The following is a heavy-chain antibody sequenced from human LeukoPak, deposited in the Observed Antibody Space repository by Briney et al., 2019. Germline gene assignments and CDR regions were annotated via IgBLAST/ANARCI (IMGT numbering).Heavy chain of an antibody. Sequence: GGSLRLSCAASGFTFRRYWMSWVRQAPGKGLEWVANIKQDGSEKYYVYSVKGRFTISRDNDKNSPYLQMNSLRAEDTAVYYCARDCWSPDYWGQGTLVTVSS. CDR1: GFTFRRYW. CDR3: ARDCWSPDY. V-gene: IGHV3-7*01. J-gene: IGHJ4*02. CDR2: IKQDGSEK.